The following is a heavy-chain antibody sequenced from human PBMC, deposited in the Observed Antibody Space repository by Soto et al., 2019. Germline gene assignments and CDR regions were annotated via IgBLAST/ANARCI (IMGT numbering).Heavy chain of an antibody. J-gene: IGHJ5*02. Sequence: GASVKVSCKASGGTFSSYTISWVRQAPGQGLEWMGRIIPILGIANYAQKFKGRVTITTDKSTSTAYMELSSLRSDDTAVYYCARDEGSSSVFGVLDPWGQGTLVTVSS. CDR3: ARDEGSSSVFGVLDP. V-gene: IGHV1-69*04. CDR1: GGTFSSYT. CDR2: IIPILGIA. D-gene: IGHD6-13*01.